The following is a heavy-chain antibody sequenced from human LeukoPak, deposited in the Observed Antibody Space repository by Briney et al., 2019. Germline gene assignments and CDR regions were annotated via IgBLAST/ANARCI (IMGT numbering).Heavy chain of an antibody. CDR3: ARARYLASSGPPNFDY. CDR2: ISAYNGNT. Sequence: ASVKVSCKASGYTFTSYGISWVRQAPGQGLEWMGWISAYNGNTNYAQKVQGRVTMTTDTSTSTAYMELRSLRSDDTAVYYCARARYLASSGPPNFDYWGQGTLVTVSS. V-gene: IGHV1-18*01. J-gene: IGHJ4*02. D-gene: IGHD2-15*01. CDR1: GYTFTSYG.